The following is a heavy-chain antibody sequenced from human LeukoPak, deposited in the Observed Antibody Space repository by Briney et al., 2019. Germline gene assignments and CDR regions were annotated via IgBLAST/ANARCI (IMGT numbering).Heavy chain of an antibody. J-gene: IGHJ5*02. V-gene: IGHV3-30*18. Sequence: GGSLRLSCAASGFIFSDYGMHWVRQAPDKGLQWVAVMSSDGSNEYYADSVKGRFTISRDNSKNTLYLQMKSLRAEDTAVYYCAKDRFRGYYSVGESWGQGTLVTVSS. CDR1: GFIFSDYG. CDR2: MSSDGSNE. CDR3: AKDRFRGYYSVGES. D-gene: IGHD3-3*01.